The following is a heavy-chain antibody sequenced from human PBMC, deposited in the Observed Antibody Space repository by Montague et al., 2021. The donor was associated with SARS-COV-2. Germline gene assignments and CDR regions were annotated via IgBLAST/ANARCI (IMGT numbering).Heavy chain of an antibody. J-gene: IGHJ4*02. CDR3: SRGAEWFGEYYFDY. Sequence: SLRLSCAASGFTFSNYGMHWVRQAPGKGLEWVALIWFGDGSNKYYADSVRGRFTISRDNSKNTVYLQMNSLRAEDTAVYYCSRGAEWFGEYYFDYWGQGTLVTVSS. CDR1: GFTFSNYG. D-gene: IGHD3-10*01. V-gene: IGHV3-33*01. CDR2: IWFGDGSNK.